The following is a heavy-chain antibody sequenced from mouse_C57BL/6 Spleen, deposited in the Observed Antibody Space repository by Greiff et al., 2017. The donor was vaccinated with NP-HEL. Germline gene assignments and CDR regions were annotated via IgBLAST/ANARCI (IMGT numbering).Heavy chain of an antibody. D-gene: IGHD2-4*01. CDR2: IYPGSGST. J-gene: IGHJ2*01. Sequence: QVQLQQPGAELVKPGASVKMSCKASGYTFTSYWITWVKQRPGQGLEWIGDIYPGSGSTNYNEKFKSKATLTVDTSSSTAYMQLSSLTSEDSAVYYCARGFYYDYPGYFDYWGQGTTLTVSS. CDR3: ARGFYYDYPGYFDY. CDR1: GYTFTSYW. V-gene: IGHV1-55*01.